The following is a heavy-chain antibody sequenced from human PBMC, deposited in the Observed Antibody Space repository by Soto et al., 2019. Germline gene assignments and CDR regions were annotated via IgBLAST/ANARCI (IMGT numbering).Heavy chain of an antibody. CDR3: AIGYGDYDYFDY. Sequence: GGSLRLSCAASGFSFSRYGMHGVRQPPGKGLEWVAVIWYDGSNKYYGDSVKGRFTISRDNSNNTLYLQMNSLRAEDTAVYYCAIGYGDYDYFDYWGQGTLVTVSS. J-gene: IGHJ4*02. D-gene: IGHD4-17*01. CDR2: IWYDGSNK. CDR1: GFSFSRYG. V-gene: IGHV3-33*01.